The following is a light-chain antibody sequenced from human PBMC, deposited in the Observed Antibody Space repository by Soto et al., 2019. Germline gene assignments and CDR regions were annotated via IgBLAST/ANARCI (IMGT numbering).Light chain of an antibody. CDR2: GAS. V-gene: IGKV3-15*01. CDR1: QSVSSS. J-gene: IGKJ1*01. Sequence: DMVMTQSPATLSVSPGERATLSCRASQSVSSSLAWYQQKPGRSPRLLIYGASTRAIGIPARFSGSGSGTEFTLSISSLQSEDFAVYYCLQYNNSWTFGQGTKVEIK. CDR3: LQYNNSWT.